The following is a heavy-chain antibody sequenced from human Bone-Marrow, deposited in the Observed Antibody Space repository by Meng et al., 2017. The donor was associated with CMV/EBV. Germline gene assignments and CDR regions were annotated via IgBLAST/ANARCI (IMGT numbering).Heavy chain of an antibody. CDR2: INHSGST. V-gene: IGHV4-34*01. D-gene: IGHD6-13*01. CDR3: ASNRVAAAGPSGMDV. Sequence: GSLRLSCAVYGGSFSGYYWSWIRQPPGKGLEWIGEINHSGSTNYNPSLKSRVTISVDTSKNQFSLKLSSVTAADTAVYYCASNRVAAAGPSGMDVWGQGNTVTVSS. CDR1: GGSFSGYY. J-gene: IGHJ6*02.